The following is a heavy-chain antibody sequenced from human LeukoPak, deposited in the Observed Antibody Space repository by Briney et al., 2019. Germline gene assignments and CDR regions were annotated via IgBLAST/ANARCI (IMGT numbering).Heavy chain of an antibody. J-gene: IGHJ4*02. CDR2: IWYDGSNK. CDR3: AREIAVAATSFDY. D-gene: IGHD6-19*01. V-gene: IGHV3-33*01. CDR1: GFTFSSYG. Sequence: GGSLRLSCAASGFTFSSYGMHWVRQAPGKGLEWVAVIWYDGSNKYYADSVKGRLTISRDNSKNTLYLQMNSLRAEDTAVYYCAREIAVAATSFDYWGQGTLVTVSS.